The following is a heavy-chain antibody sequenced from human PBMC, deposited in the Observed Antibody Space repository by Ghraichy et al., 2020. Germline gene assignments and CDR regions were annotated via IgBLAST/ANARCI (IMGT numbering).Heavy chain of an antibody. J-gene: IGHJ4*02. CDR2: IRSKPYGGTA. D-gene: IGHD2-2*01. V-gene: IGHV3-49*04. CDR1: GFTFGDYA. Sequence: GGSLRLSCTASGFTFGDYAMSWVRQAPGKGLEWVGFIRSKPYGGTAEYAASVKGRFTISRDDSKSIAYLQMNSLKTEDTAVYYCTRDVLVLVPTAIRNNYYFDYWGQGTLVTVSS. CDR3: TRDVLVLVPTAIRNNYYFDY.